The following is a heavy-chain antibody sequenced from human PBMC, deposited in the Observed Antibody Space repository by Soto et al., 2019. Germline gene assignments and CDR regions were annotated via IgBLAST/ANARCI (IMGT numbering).Heavy chain of an antibody. CDR2: INSDLSST. Sequence: GGSLRLSCAASGFTFSSYWMHWVRQAPGKGLVWVLRINSDLSSTSYADSVKGRFTISRDNAKNTLYLQMNSLRAGDTAVYYCARGSWAFAGAFDIWGQGTMVTVSS. D-gene: IGHD3-16*01. CDR1: GFTFSSYW. V-gene: IGHV3-74*01. CDR3: ARGSWAFAGAFDI. J-gene: IGHJ3*02.